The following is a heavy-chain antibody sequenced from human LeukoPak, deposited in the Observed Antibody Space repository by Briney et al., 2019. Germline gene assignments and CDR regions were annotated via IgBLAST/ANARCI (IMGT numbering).Heavy chain of an antibody. D-gene: IGHD3/OR15-3a*01. V-gene: IGHV3-48*01. CDR1: GFTFSDYY. CDR3: ARSDDFWTGFLDY. J-gene: IGHJ4*02. CDR2: ISSTSSSI. Sequence: GGSLRLSCAASGFTFSDYYMNWVRQAPGKGLEWVSYISSTSSSIYYADSVKGRFTISRDNAKNSLYLQMNPLRADDTAVYYCARSDDFWTGFLDYWGQGTLVTVSS.